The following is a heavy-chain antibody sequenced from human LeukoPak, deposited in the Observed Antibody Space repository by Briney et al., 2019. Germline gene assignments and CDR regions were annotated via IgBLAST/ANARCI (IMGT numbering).Heavy chain of an antibody. CDR1: GFTFSSYA. V-gene: IGHV3-23*01. J-gene: IGHJ3*02. D-gene: IGHD3-16*01. CDR3: AREGEGYYDAFDI. CDR2: IRGSGGIT. Sequence: GGSLRLSCAASGFTFSSYAMSWVRQAPGKGLEWVSAIRGSGGITFYADSVKGRFTISRDNSKNTLYLQMNSLRAEDTAVYYCAREGEGYYDAFDIWGQGTMVTVSS.